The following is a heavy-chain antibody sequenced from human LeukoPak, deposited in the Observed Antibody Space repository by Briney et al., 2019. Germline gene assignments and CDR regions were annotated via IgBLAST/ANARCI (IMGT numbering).Heavy chain of an antibody. CDR1: GFTFSSYG. CDR3: ARDRSYTTSCYPYYYYMDV. J-gene: IGHJ6*03. CDR2: IRYDGSNK. D-gene: IGHD2-2*01. V-gene: IGHV3-30*02. Sequence: GGSLRLSCAASGFTFSSYGMHWVRQAPGKGLEWVAFIRYDGSNKYYADSVKGRFTISRDNSKNTLYLQMNSLRAEDTAVYYCARDRSYTTSCYPYYYYMDVWGKGTTVTVSS.